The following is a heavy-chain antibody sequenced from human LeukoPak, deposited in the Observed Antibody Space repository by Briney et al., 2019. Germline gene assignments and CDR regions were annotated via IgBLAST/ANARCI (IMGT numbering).Heavy chain of an antibody. CDR2: IYYSGST. CDR3: ARVPDGSSWPEFDY. Sequence: PSETLSLTCTVSGGSISSYYWSWIRQPPGKGLEWIGYIYYSGSTNYNPSLKSRDTISVDTSKNQFSLKLSSVTAADTAVYYCARVPDGSSWPEFDYWGQGTLVTVSS. V-gene: IGHV4-59*01. D-gene: IGHD6-13*01. J-gene: IGHJ4*02. CDR1: GGSISSYY.